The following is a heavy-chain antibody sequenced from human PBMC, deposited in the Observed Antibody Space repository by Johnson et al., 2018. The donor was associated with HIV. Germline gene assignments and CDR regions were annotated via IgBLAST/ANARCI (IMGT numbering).Heavy chain of an antibody. Sequence: VQLVESGGGLVHPGGSPRLSCAASGFNFSSYWMTWVRQAQGMGLEWVANIKQDGSNKYYADSVKGRFTISRDNAKNTMFVQMNSLRAEDTAVYYCARLIDHYYDSSLDDGFDIWGQGTMVTVSS. CDR2: IKQDGSNK. D-gene: IGHD3-22*01. CDR1: GFNFSSYW. CDR3: ARLIDHYYDSSLDDGFDI. J-gene: IGHJ3*02. V-gene: IGHV3-7*01.